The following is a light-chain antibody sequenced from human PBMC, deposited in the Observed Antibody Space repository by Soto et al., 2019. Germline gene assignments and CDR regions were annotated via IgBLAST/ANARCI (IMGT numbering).Light chain of an antibody. J-gene: IGLJ1*01. CDR1: SSNIGNNY. CDR3: GTWDSSLSAYV. Sequence: QSVLTQPPSVSAAPGQKVTISCSGSSSNIGNNYVSWYQHLPGTAPKLLIYDNNKRPSGIPDRFSGSQSGTSATLGITGLRTGAGADYYWGTWDSSLSAYVFGTGTKVTVL. V-gene: IGLV1-51*01. CDR2: DNN.